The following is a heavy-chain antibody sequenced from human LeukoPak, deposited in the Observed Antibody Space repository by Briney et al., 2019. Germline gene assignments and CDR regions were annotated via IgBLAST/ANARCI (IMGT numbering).Heavy chain of an antibody. CDR3: ARDSGSYGMDA. D-gene: IGHD3-22*01. V-gene: IGHV1-46*01. Sequence: ASVKVSCKASGYIFTNYYMYWVRQAPGQGLEWMGIINPSGGSTTYAQKFQDRITMTRDTSTSTVYMELSSLRSEDTAVYYCARDSGSYGMDAWGQGTTVTVSS. CDR2: INPSGGST. J-gene: IGHJ6*02. CDR1: GYIFTNYY.